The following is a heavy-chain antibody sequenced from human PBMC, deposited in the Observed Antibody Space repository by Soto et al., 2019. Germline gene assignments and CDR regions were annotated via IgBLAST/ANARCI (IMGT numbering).Heavy chain of an antibody. Sequence: SETLSLTCTVSGGSVSSGSYYWSWIRQPPGKGLECIGYIYYSGSTNYNPSLKSRVTISVDTSKNQFSLKLSSVTAADTAVYYCARAYPIVYYDSSGYYFDYWGQGTLVTVSS. V-gene: IGHV4-61*01. CDR3: ARAYPIVYYDSSGYYFDY. D-gene: IGHD3-22*01. J-gene: IGHJ4*02. CDR2: IYYSGST. CDR1: GGSVSSGSYY.